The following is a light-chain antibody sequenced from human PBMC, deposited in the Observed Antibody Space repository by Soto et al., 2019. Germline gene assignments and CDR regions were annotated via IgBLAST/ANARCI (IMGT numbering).Light chain of an antibody. CDR2: EVT. CDR3: SSFASSNTGV. CDR1: SSDVGAYNY. V-gene: IGLV2-8*01. Sequence: QSALTQPPSASGSPGQSVTISCTGTSSDVGAYNYVSWYQQHAGKAPKLVIYEVTKRPSGVPDRFSGSKSANTAPLTGSGLQAEEEADYYGSSFASSNTGVFGGGTKVTVL. J-gene: IGLJ3*02.